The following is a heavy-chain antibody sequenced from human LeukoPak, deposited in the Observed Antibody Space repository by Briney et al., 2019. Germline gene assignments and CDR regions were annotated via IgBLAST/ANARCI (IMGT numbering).Heavy chain of an antibody. CDR2: ISGSSSFI. CDR1: GFTLSTDS. J-gene: IGHJ4*02. D-gene: IGHD3-10*01. Sequence: GGSLRLSCAASGFTLSTDSMNWVRQAPGKGLEWVSSISGSSSFIYYADSVKGRFTISRDNAKNSLYLQMNSLRAEDTAVYYCARAYGSGFDYWGQGTLVTVSS. CDR3: ARAYGSGFDY. V-gene: IGHV3-21*01.